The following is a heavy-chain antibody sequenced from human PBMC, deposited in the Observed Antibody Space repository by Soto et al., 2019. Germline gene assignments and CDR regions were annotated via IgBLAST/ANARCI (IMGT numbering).Heavy chain of an antibody. Sequence: GGSLRLSCAASGFTFSSYGMHWVRQAPGKGLEWVAVISYDGSNKYYADSVKGRFTISRDNSKNTLYLQMNSLRAEDTAVYYCAKDIEYQLLSVGWFDPWGQGTLVTVSS. J-gene: IGHJ5*02. CDR2: ISYDGSNK. CDR1: GFTFSSYG. D-gene: IGHD2-2*01. V-gene: IGHV3-30*18. CDR3: AKDIEYQLLSVGWFDP.